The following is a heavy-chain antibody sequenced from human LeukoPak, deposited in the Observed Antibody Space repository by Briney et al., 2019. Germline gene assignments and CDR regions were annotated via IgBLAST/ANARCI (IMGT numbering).Heavy chain of an antibody. J-gene: IGHJ4*02. CDR2: ISYGGDNK. CDR1: GFTFSSYA. Sequence: GGSLRLSCAASGFTFSSYAMHWVRQAPGKGLEWVAVISYGGDNKYYADSVRGRFTISRDNSKNTLYLQMNSLRAEDTAVYYCARDFEAHDLRPIGYWGQGTLVTVSS. V-gene: IGHV3-30*01. D-gene: IGHD3-3*01. CDR3: ARDFEAHDLRPIGY.